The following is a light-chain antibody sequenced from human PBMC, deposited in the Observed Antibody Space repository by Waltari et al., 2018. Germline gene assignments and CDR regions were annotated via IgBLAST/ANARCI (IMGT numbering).Light chain of an antibody. CDR3: QHYSSYPYS. CDR2: KAS. Sequence: DIQMTQSPSTLSASVGDRVNTTCRASQSISSWLAWFQHKPGKAPKVLIYKASSLEGGVPSRFSGSGSGTEFTLTISSLQPDDFATYYCQHYSSYPYSFGQGTKLEIK. J-gene: IGKJ2*03. CDR1: QSISSW. V-gene: IGKV1-5*03.